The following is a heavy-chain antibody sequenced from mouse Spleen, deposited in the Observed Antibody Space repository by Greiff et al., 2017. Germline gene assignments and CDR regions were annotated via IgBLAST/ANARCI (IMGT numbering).Heavy chain of an antibody. D-gene: IGHD2-5*01. Sequence: EVQGVESGGGLVKPGGSLKLSCAASGFTFSSYTMSWVRQTPAKRLEWVATISSGGGNTYYPDSVKGRFTISRDNARNTLYLQMSSLRSEDTAMYYCARHGPPYYSNYYYAMDYWGQGTSVTVSS. CDR3: ARHGPPYYSNYYYAMDY. CDR2: ISSGGGNT. J-gene: IGHJ4*01. V-gene: IGHV5-9*04. CDR1: GFTFSSYT.